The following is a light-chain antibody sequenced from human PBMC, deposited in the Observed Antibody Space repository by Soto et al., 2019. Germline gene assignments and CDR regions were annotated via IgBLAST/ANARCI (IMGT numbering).Light chain of an antibody. CDR1: QGISSY. V-gene: IGKV1-8*01. Sequence: AILMTQSPASLSASAGDRVTITCRAGQGISSYLAWYQQKPGKAPKLLIYAASTLQSGVPSRFSGSGSGTDFTLTISCLQSEDFATYYCQQYCSYPLTFGQGTKVEVK. CDR3: QQYCSYPLT. J-gene: IGKJ1*01. CDR2: AAS.